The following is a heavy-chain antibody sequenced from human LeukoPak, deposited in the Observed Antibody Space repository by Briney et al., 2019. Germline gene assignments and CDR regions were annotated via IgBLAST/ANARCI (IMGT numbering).Heavy chain of an antibody. CDR1: GFSFSSYA. J-gene: IGHJ5*02. D-gene: IGHD2-15*01. Sequence: GSLRLSCAASGFSFSSYAMSWVRQPPGKGLEWIGSIYYSGSTYYNPSLKSRVTISVDTSKNQFSLKLSSVTAADTAVYYCAREPRCSGGSCYWFDPWGQGTLVTVSS. CDR3: AREPRCSGGSCYWFDP. CDR2: IYYSGST. V-gene: IGHV4-39*07.